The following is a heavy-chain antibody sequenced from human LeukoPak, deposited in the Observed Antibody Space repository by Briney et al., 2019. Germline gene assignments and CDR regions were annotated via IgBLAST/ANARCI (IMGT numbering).Heavy chain of an antibody. V-gene: IGHV1-2*05. CDR1: GYTFIGYY. Sequence: ASVKVSCKASGYTFIGYYVHWVRQAPGQGLEWIGRIHPKNGGTIYAQKFQGRVTMARDTSITTAYMDLSSLRSDDTGVYYCVRDSMVSADYWGQGTLVTVSS. CDR3: VRDSMVSADY. J-gene: IGHJ4*02. CDR2: IHPKNGGT. D-gene: IGHD3-10*01.